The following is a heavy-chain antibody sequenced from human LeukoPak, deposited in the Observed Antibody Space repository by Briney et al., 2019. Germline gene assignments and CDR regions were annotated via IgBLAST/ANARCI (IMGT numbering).Heavy chain of an antibody. J-gene: IGHJ5*02. Sequence: SVTVSCKASGFTFTSSAMQWVRQARGQRLEWIGWILVGSGNTNYAQKFQERVTINRDMSTSTAYMELSSLRSEDTAVYYCARDIYGVSGNLHWFDPWGQGTLVTVSS. V-gene: IGHV1-58*02. D-gene: IGHD3-10*01. CDR2: ILVGSGNT. CDR1: GFTFTSSA. CDR3: ARDIYGVSGNLHWFDP.